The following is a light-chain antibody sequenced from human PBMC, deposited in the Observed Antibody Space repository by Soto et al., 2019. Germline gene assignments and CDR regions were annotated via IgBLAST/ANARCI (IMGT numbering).Light chain of an antibody. CDR2: RDT. Sequence: ELTQPPSVSVSPGQAATITCSGDLLSKQYAYWYQRKPGQAPVLIIYRDTERPSGIPERFSASTSGTTVTLTISGVQAEDEGDYYCQSADSNGIHVFGTGTKVTVL. J-gene: IGLJ1*01. CDR3: QSADSNGIHV. CDR1: LLSKQY. V-gene: IGLV3-25*02.